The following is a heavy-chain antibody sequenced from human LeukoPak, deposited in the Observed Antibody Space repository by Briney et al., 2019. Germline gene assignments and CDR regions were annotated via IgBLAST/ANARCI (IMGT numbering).Heavy chain of an antibody. J-gene: IGHJ4*02. CDR2: IYPGGGST. CDR1: GCTFTGYY. CDR3: ARDNDFDY. D-gene: IGHD2-8*01. Sequence: ASVKVSCKASGCTFTGYYMHWVRQAPGQGLEWMGIIYPGGGSTSYAQKFQGRVTMTRDMSTSTVYMELSSLRSEDTAVYYCARDNDFDYWGQGTLVTVSS. V-gene: IGHV1-46*01.